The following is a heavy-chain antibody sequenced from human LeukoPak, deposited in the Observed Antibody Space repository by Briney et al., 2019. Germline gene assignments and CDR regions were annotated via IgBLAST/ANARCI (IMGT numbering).Heavy chain of an antibody. J-gene: IGHJ4*02. CDR1: GGSISSYY. CDR3: ASTNYYDSSGYPNLYFDY. V-gene: IGHV4-59*08. CDR2: IYYSGST. Sequence: SETLSLTCTVSGGSISSYYWSWIRQPPGKGLEWIGYIYYSGSTNYNPSLNSRVTISVDTSKNQFSLKLSSVTAADTAVYYCASTNYYDSSGYPNLYFDYWGQGTLVTVSS. D-gene: IGHD3-22*01.